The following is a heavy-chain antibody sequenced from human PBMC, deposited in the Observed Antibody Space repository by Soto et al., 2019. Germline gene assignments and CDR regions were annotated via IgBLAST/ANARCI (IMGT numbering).Heavy chain of an antibody. Sequence: EVQLVESGGGLVQPGGSLRLSCAASGFTFSSYWMSWVRQAPGKGLEWVANIKQDGSEKYYVDSVKGRFTISRDNAKNSLYLQMNSLRAEDTAVYYCARDGGWNYIFLDYWGQGTLVTVSS. CDR3: ARDGGWNYIFLDY. D-gene: IGHD1-7*01. V-gene: IGHV3-7*01. CDR2: IKQDGSEK. J-gene: IGHJ4*02. CDR1: GFTFSSYW.